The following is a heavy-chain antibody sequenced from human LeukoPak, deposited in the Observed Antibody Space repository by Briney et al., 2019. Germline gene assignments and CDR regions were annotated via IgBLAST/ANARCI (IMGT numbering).Heavy chain of an antibody. J-gene: IGHJ4*02. CDR1: GFIFSSHE. CDR3: VRRESSGFFYYFDH. CDR2: ISGDGTTI. Sequence: GGSLRVSCEASGFIFSSHEMNWVRQSPGKGLEWLSYISGDGTTIYYEDSVKGRFTISRDNAKKSLSLQMNSLRVEDTAVYYCVRRESSGFFYYFDHWGQGVLVTVSS. D-gene: IGHD3-22*01. V-gene: IGHV3-48*03.